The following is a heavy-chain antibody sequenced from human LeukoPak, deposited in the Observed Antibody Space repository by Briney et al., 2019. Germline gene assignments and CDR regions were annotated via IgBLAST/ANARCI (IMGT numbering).Heavy chain of an antibody. CDR1: GFTFSSFD. V-gene: IGHV3-23*01. CDR3: AKVRPDYDSSGYYSPPFEY. Sequence: GGSLRLSCAASGFTFSSFDMSWVRQAPGKGLEWVSTLSGSGGGTFYADFVKGRFTISRGNSKNTLYLQMRSLRVEDTAVYYCAKVRPDYDSSGYYSPPFEYWGQGTLVTVSS. CDR2: LSGSGGGT. D-gene: IGHD3-22*01. J-gene: IGHJ4*02.